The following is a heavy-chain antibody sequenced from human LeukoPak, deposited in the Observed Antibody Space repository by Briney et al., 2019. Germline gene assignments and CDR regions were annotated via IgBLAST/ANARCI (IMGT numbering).Heavy chain of an antibody. CDR2: ISNSGGAI. CDR1: GFTFSDYY. V-gene: IGHV3-11*04. J-gene: IGHJ4*02. D-gene: IGHD1-26*01. Sequence: GGSLRLSCAASGFTFSDYYMSWIRQAPGKGLEWVSYISNSGGAIYYADSVKGRFTISRDNAMNSLFLQMNSLRAEDTSVYYCARARGSYSSDSWGQGTLVTVSS. CDR3: ARARGSYSSDS.